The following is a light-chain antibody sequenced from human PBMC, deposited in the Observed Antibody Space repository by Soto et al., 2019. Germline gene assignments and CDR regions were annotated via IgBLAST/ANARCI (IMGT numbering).Light chain of an antibody. Sequence: QSVLTQPPSVSGAPGQRVTISCTGSSSNIGAGYDVHWYQQLPGTAPKLLIYGNNNRPSGVPDRFSGSESATSASLAITGLQAEDEAEYHCQSYDSSLSAWVFGGGTKLTVL. V-gene: IGLV1-40*01. CDR1: SSNIGAGYD. CDR3: QSYDSSLSAWV. J-gene: IGLJ3*02. CDR2: GNN.